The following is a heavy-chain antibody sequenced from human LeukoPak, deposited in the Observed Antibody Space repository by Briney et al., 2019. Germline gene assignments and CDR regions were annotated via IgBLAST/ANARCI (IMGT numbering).Heavy chain of an antibody. J-gene: IGHJ4*02. CDR1: GDTFTNHY. CDR2: INPNSGGT. CDR3: ARGSAGYCSGGSCYSPLDY. D-gene: IGHD2-15*01. Sequence: ASVKVSCKASGDTFTNHYMHWVRQAPGQGLEWMGWINPNSGGTNYAQKFQGRVTMTRDTSISTAYMELSRLRSDDTAVYYCARGSAGYCSGGSCYSPLDYWGQGTLVTVSS. V-gene: IGHV1-2*02.